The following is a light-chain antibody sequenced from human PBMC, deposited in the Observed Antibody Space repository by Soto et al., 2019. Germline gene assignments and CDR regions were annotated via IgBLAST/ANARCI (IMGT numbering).Light chain of an antibody. CDR2: DAS. V-gene: IGKV3-20*01. Sequence: IVVTRSTVTLSLSPREGAPLFCRASQTVRNNYLAWYQQKPGQAPRLLIYDASSRATGIPDRFSGGGSGTDFTLTISRLEPEDFAVYYCQQFSSYPLTFGGGTKADIK. CDR1: QTVRNNY. CDR3: QQFSSYPLT. J-gene: IGKJ4*01.